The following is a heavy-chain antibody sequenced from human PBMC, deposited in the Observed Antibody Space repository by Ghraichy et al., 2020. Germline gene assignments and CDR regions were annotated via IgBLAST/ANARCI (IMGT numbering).Heavy chain of an antibody. D-gene: IGHD6-19*01. J-gene: IGHJ4*02. CDR1: GLNIGTYS. CDR2: MQYGGTNT. Sequence: GGSLRLSCEASGLNIGTYSMHWVRQPPGKGLEWVALMQYGGTNTYYADSVRGRFTISRDTSKNTLYLRMNSLRADDTSVYYCARGQSVAANYFDLWGQGALVTVSS. V-gene: IGHV3-30-3*01. CDR3: ARGQSVAANYFDL.